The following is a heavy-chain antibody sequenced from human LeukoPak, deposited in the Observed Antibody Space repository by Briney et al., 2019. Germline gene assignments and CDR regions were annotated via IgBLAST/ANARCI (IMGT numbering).Heavy chain of an antibody. V-gene: IGHV1-18*01. CDR2: ISAYNGNT. D-gene: IGHD3-22*01. CDR1: GYTFTSYG. CDR3: ARDAWGWDNSDYYHPVNYFDY. Sequence: GASVKVSCKASGYTFTSYGISWVRQAPGQGLEWMGWISAYNGNTNYAQKLQGRVTMTTDTSTSTVYMELTGLRSEDTAVYYCARDAWGWDNSDYYHPVNYFDYWGQGTLVTVSS. J-gene: IGHJ4*02.